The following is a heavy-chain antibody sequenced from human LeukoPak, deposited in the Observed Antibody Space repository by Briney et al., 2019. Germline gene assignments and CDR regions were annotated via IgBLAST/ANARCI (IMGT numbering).Heavy chain of an antibody. CDR1: GGSISSGGYY. CDR3: ASFPPLKDAFDI. CDR2: IYHSGGT. J-gene: IGHJ3*02. Sequence: SETLSLTCTVSGGSISSGGYYWSWIRQPPGKGLEWIGYIYHSGGTYYNPSLKSRVTISVDRSKNQFSLKLSSVTAADTAVYYCASFPPLKDAFDIWGQGTMVTVSS. V-gene: IGHV4-30-2*01.